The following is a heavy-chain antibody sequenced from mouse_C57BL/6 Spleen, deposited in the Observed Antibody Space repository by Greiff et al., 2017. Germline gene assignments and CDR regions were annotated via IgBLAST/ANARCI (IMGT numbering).Heavy chain of an antibody. CDR1: GFSLTSYG. CDR2: IWGDGST. D-gene: IGHD2-4*01. CDR3: AKEWGYYDSPFAY. V-gene: IGHV2-3*01. J-gene: IGHJ3*01. Sequence: QVQLQQSGPGLVAPSPSLSISCTASGFSLTSYGVSWVRQPPGKGLEWLGVIWGDGSTNYHSALISRLSIGTDNSKSQVFLKLNRLQTDDTATYYCAKEWGYYDSPFAYWGQGTLVTVSA.